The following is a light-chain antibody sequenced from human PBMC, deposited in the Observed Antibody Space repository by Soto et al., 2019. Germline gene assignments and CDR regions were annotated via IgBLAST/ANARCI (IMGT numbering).Light chain of an antibody. Sequence: EIVLTQSPGTLSLSPGERATLSGRASQSVSSSYLAWYQQKPGQAPRLLIYGASSRPTGIPDRFSGSGSGTDFTLTISSLEPEDFAVYYCQQRNIWPKTFGQGTRLEIK. CDR3: QQRNIWPKT. J-gene: IGKJ5*01. CDR1: QSVSSSY. CDR2: GAS. V-gene: IGKV3D-20*02.